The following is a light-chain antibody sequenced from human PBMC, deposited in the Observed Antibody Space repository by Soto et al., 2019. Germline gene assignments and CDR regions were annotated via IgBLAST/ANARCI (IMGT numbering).Light chain of an antibody. J-gene: IGKJ5*01. CDR2: DAS. CDR3: QQYGSSPPIT. V-gene: IGKV3-11*01. Sequence: IVLTQSPATLSLSPGERATLSCRASQTISSYLAWFQQRPGQAPRLLIYDASNRATGIPVRFSGSGSGTDFTLTISSLEPEDFAVYYCQQYGSSPPITFGQGTRLEI. CDR1: QTISSY.